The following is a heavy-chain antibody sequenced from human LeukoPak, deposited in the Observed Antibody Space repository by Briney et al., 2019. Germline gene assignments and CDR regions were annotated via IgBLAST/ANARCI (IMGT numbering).Heavy chain of an antibody. V-gene: IGHV3-48*03. CDR1: GFTFSSYE. D-gene: IGHD3-10*01. J-gene: IGHJ6*01. Sequence: GGSLRLSCAASGFTFSSYEMNWVREAPGKGLEWVSYISSSGSTIYYADSVKGRFTISTDNAKNSLYLQMNSLRAEDTAVYYCARDRVYYGSERYFYGRVVWGQGTTVTVPS. CDR2: ISSSGSTI. CDR3: ARDRVYYGSERYFYGRVV.